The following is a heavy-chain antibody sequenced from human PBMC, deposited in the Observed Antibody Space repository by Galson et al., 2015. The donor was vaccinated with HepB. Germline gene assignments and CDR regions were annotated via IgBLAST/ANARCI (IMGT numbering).Heavy chain of an antibody. CDR3: ARQRGYYCGGDCKHAFDF. CDR2: IYPGDSDT. CDR1: GYSFTSYW. Sequence: QSGAEVKKPGESLKISCKGSGYSFTSYWIGWVRQMPGKGLEWMGIIYPGDSDTRYSPSFQGQVTISADKSISTAYLQWSSLKASDTAMYYCARQRGYYCGGDCKHAFDFWGQGTMVTVSS. D-gene: IGHD2-21*02. J-gene: IGHJ3*01. V-gene: IGHV5-51*01.